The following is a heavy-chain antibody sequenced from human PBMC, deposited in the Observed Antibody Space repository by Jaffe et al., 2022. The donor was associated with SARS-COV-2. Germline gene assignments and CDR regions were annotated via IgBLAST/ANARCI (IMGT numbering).Heavy chain of an antibody. D-gene: IGHD2-15*01. Sequence: QVQLVQSGAEVKKPGASVKVSCKASGYTFTGYYMHWVRQAPGQGLEWMGRINPNSGGTNYAQKFQGRVTMTRDTSISTAYMELSRLRSDDTAVYYCASCPPGGGSCYSGAAFDIWGQGTMVTVSS. CDR1: GYTFTGYY. J-gene: IGHJ3*02. V-gene: IGHV1-2*06. CDR3: ASCPPGGGSCYSGAAFDI. CDR2: INPNSGGT.